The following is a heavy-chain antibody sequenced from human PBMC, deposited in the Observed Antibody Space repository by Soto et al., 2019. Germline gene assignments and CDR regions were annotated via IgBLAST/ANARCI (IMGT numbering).Heavy chain of an antibody. V-gene: IGHV1-69*13. D-gene: IGHD3-3*01. J-gene: IGHJ4*02. Sequence: SVKVSCKASGGTFSSYAISWVRQAPGQGLEWMGGIIPIFGTANYAQKFQGRVTITADESTSTAYMELSSLRSEDTAVYYCARGGPSYYDFWSGYSRFFDYWGQGTLVTVSS. CDR3: ARGGPSYYDFWSGYSRFFDY. CDR1: GGTFSSYA. CDR2: IIPIFGTA.